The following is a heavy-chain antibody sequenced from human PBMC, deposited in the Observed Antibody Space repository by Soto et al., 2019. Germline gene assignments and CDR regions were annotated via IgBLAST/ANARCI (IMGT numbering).Heavy chain of an antibody. CDR1: GYTFTGYY. CDR2: INPNSGGT. CDR3: ARVVGGSSSWYGWFDP. J-gene: IGHJ5*02. D-gene: IGHD6-13*01. Sequence: ASVKVSCKASGYTFTGYYMHWVRQAPGQGLEWMGWINPNSGGTNYAQKFQGWVTMTRDTSISTAYMELSRLRSDDTAVYYCARVVGGSSSWYGWFDPWGQGTLVTVSS. V-gene: IGHV1-2*04.